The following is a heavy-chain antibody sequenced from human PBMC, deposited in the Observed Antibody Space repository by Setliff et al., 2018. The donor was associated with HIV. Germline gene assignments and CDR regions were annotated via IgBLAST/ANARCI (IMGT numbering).Heavy chain of an antibody. CDR2: IIPIFGTA. J-gene: IGHJ4*02. Sequence: ASVKVSCKASGGIFSSYALSWVRQAPGQGLEWMGGIIPIFGTANYAQKFQGRVTITADASTNTAYMELSSLRSEDTAVYYCASGSHGEGATDYWSLGTLVTVSS. CDR1: GGIFSSYA. D-gene: IGHD1-26*01. CDR3: ASGSHGEGATDY. V-gene: IGHV1-69*13.